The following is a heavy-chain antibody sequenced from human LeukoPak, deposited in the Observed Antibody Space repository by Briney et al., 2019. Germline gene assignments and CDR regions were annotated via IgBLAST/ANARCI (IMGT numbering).Heavy chain of an antibody. V-gene: IGHV3-7*03. D-gene: IGHD2-2*01. CDR2: IKKDGSEK. CDR1: GFTFSSYW. CDR3: AKESLRVVPSATFDY. J-gene: IGHJ4*02. Sequence: AGGSLRLSCAASGFTFSSYWMSWVRQAPGKGLEWVANIKKDGSEKYSVDSVKGRFTISRDNAKTSLYLQMNTLRAEDTAVYYCAKESLRVVPSATFDYWGQGTLVTVSS.